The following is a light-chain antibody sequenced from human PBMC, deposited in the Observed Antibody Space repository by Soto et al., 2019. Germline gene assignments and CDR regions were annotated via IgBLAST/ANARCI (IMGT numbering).Light chain of an antibody. Sequence: EIVLTQSPGTLSLSPGERGALSCRASQSVSSNYVAWYQQKPGQAPRLLISGASNRATGTPDRFRGSGSGTEFTLTISSLQSEDFAVYYCQQYNNWPPAFGQGTKVDIK. CDR1: QSVSSN. CDR2: GAS. V-gene: IGKV3D-15*01. CDR3: QQYNNWPPA. J-gene: IGKJ1*01.